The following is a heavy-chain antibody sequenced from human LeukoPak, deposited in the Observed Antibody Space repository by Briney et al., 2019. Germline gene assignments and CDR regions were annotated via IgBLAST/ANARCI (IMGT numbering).Heavy chain of an antibody. CDR3: ARSTYYYDSSGYYYGDY. V-gene: IGHV1-18*01. Sequence: ASVKVSCKASGYTFTSYGISWVRQAPGQGLEWMGWISAYNGNTNYAQKLQGRVTMTTDTSTSTAYMELRSLRSGDTAVYYCARSTYYYDSSGYYYGDYWGQGTLVTVSS. D-gene: IGHD3-22*01. J-gene: IGHJ4*02. CDR1: GYTFTSYG. CDR2: ISAYNGNT.